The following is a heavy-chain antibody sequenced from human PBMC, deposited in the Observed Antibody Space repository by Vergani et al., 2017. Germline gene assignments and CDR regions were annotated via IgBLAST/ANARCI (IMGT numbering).Heavy chain of an antibody. CDR3: XRVESCSGGSCYPAVTSD. CDR2: IYYSGRT. J-gene: IGHJ4*02. CDR1: GGSISSGGYY. V-gene: IGHV4-31*03. Sequence: QVQLQESGPGLVKPSQTLSLTCTVSGGSISSGGYYWSWIRQHPGKGLEWIGYIYYSGRTYYNPSLKSRVTISVDTSKNQFSLKLSSVTAADTAVYYCXRVESCSGGSCYPAVTSDWGQGTLVTVSS. D-gene: IGHD2-15*01.